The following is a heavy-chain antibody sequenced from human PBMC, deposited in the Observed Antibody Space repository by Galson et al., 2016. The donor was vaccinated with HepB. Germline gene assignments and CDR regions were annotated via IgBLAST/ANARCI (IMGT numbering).Heavy chain of an antibody. Sequence: SLRLSCAASGFTVRTNYMNWVRQAPGKGLEWVSAVLASGLSTYYAASVRGRFTISRGNSKNTLSLQMDSLRAEDTAVYYCAKGSSGYYYVSDHWGQGTLVTVSS. J-gene: IGHJ4*02. CDR2: VLASGLST. D-gene: IGHD3-22*01. V-gene: IGHV3-23*01. CDR3: AKGSSGYYYVSDH. CDR1: GFTVRTNY.